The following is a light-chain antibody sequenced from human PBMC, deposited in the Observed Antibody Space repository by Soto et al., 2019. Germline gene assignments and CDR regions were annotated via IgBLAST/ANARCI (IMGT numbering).Light chain of an antibody. CDR3: QHYGNSLT. J-gene: IGKJ4*01. V-gene: IGKV3-20*01. CDR1: QSVSSIH. Sequence: DIVLTQSPGTLSLSPGESVTLSCRASQSVSSIHLAWYQQKPGQAPRLFIYGASRRATGIPDRFSGSGSGTDFTLTISRLQPEDFAVYSCQHYGNSLTFGGGTKVEIK. CDR2: GAS.